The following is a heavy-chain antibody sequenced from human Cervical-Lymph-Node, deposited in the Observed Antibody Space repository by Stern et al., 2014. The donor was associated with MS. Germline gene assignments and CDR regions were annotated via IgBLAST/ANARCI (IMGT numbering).Heavy chain of an antibody. CDR2: ITPGGGIT. CDR3: ARDIAAAGRKWYGYFQH. CDR1: GYTFTSYY. J-gene: IGHJ1*01. Sequence: VQLVESGAEVKKPGASVKVSCKASGYTFTSYYMHWVRQAPGQGLEWMRIITPGGGITSYAQKFQGRVTMTRDTSTSTVYMELSSLRSEDTAVYYCARDIAAAGRKWYGYFQHWGQGTLVTVSS. D-gene: IGHD6-13*01. V-gene: IGHV1-46*01.